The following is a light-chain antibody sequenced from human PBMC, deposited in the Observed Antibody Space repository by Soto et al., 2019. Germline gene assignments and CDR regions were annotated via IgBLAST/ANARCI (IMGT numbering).Light chain of an antibody. CDR2: GAS. CDR1: QSVSSSY. J-gene: IGKJ4*01. Sequence: EIVLTQSPGTLSLSPGERATLSCRASQSVSSSYLACYQQQPGQAPRLLIYGASSRATGIPDRFSGSGSGTDFTLTISRLEPKDFAVYYCQQYDSSLGLTFGGGTKVEIK. CDR3: QQYDSSLGLT. V-gene: IGKV3-20*01.